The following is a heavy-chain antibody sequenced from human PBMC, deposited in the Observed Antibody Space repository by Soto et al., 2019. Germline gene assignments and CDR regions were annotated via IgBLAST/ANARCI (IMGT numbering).Heavy chain of an antibody. V-gene: IGHV4-30-2*01. CDR3: ARGVTMVRGVLGFDY. CDR1: GGSISSGGYS. Sequence: SETLSLTCAVSGGSISSGGYSWSWIRQPPGKGLEWIGYIYHSGSTNYNPSLKSRVTISVDTSKNQFSLKLSSVTAADTAVYYCARGVTMVRGVLGFDYWGQGTLVTVSS. CDR2: IYHSGST. J-gene: IGHJ4*02. D-gene: IGHD3-10*01.